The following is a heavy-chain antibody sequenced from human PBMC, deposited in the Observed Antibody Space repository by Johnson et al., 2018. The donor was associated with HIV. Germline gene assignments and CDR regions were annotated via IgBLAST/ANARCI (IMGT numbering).Heavy chain of an antibody. V-gene: IGHV3-23*04. D-gene: IGHD3-22*01. CDR1: GFTFSSYA. Sequence: VQLVESGGGVVQPGRSLRLSCAASGFTFSSYAMSWVRQAPGKGLEWVSAISGSGGSTYYADSVKGRFTISRDNYKNMLYLQMNSLRAEDTAVYYCARDPRGDSSGVSGAFDIWGQGTMVTVSS. CDR2: ISGSGGST. CDR3: ARDPRGDSSGVSGAFDI. J-gene: IGHJ3*02.